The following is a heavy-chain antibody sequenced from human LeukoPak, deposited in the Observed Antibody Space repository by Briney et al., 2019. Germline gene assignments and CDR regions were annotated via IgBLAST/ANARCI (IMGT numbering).Heavy chain of an antibody. CDR2: ISGSGGST. CDR3: AKAAGPIYDFWSGYYKGPYYYYMDV. J-gene: IGHJ6*03. D-gene: IGHD3-3*01. Sequence: GGSLRLSCAASGYTFSSYAMSWVRQAPGKGLEWVSAISGSGGSTYYADSVKGRFTISRDNSKNTLYLQMNSLRAEDTAVYYCAKAAGPIYDFWSGYYKGPYYYYMDVWGKGTTVTVSS. V-gene: IGHV3-23*01. CDR1: GYTFSSYA.